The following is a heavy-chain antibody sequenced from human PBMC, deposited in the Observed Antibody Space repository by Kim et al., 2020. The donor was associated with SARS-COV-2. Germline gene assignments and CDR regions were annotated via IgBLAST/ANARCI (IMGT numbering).Heavy chain of an antibody. Sequence: TYAEAFTGRYVFSLDTSVNTAYLEIHTLKSEDTAVYYCAKDGTSLGRSFDYWGQGTLVTVSS. D-gene: IGHD1-26*01. V-gene: IGHV7-4-1*01. CDR3: AKDGTSLGRSFDY. J-gene: IGHJ4*02.